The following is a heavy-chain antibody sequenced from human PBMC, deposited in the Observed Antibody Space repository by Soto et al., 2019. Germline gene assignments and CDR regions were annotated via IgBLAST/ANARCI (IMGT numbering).Heavy chain of an antibody. CDR1: GGTFSNYA. V-gene: IGHV1-69*01. D-gene: IGHD6-13*01. J-gene: IGHJ5*02. CDR2: IIPVFGTV. CDR3: ARDNPYTSSFGNLCDP. Sequence: QVRLVQSGAEVKKPGSSVKVSCKASGGTFSNYAITWLRLAPGQGLEWLGGIIPVFGTVNYAQKFQGRVSMTAGESQSTAYMELYRLRSEDTAVYYCARDNPYTSSFGNLCDPWGQGTLAIVS.